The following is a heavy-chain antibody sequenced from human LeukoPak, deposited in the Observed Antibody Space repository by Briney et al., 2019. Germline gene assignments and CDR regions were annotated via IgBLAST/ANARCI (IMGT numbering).Heavy chain of an antibody. V-gene: IGHV3-23*01. Sequence: PGGSLRLSCAASGFTFSSYAMSRVRQAPGKGLAWFSTISGGSGSTYCADSVKGRFTISRDNSKNTLYLQMNSLRDEDTAVYYCAKHRFESGGYHSTDWGQGTLVTVSS. CDR2: ISGGSGST. CDR1: GFTFSSYA. D-gene: IGHD3-22*01. CDR3: AKHRFESGGYHSTD. J-gene: IGHJ4*02.